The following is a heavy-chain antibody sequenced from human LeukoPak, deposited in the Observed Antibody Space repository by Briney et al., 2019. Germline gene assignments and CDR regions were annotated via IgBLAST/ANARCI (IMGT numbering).Heavy chain of an antibody. CDR2: INPNSGGT. CDR1: GYTFTGYY. CDR3: AKPYYYDSSGYYYYYYYGMDV. Sequence: ASVRVSRKASGYTFTGYYMHWVRQAPGQGLEWMGWINPNSGGTNYAQKFQGRVTMTRDTSISTAYMELSRLRSDDTAVYYCAKPYYYDSSGYYYYYYYGMDVWGQGTTVTVSS. D-gene: IGHD3-22*01. V-gene: IGHV1-2*02. J-gene: IGHJ6*02.